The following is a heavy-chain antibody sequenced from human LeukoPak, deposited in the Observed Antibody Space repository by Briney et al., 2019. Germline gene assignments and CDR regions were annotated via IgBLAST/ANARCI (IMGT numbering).Heavy chain of an antibody. V-gene: IGHV3-30*18. CDR2: ISYDGSDK. CDR3: AKDLNYGSGSHYYFYGMDV. J-gene: IGHJ6*02. Sequence: GGSLRLSCAASGFTFSSYDMHWVRQAPGKGLEWVAVISYDGSDKYYADSVKGRVTISRDNSEDTLYLEMDSLRPEDTAVYYCAKDLNYGSGSHYYFYGMDVWGQGTTVTVSS. CDR1: GFTFSSYD. D-gene: IGHD3-10*01.